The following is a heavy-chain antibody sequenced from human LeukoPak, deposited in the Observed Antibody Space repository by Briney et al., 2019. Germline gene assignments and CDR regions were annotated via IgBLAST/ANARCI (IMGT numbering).Heavy chain of an antibody. J-gene: IGHJ4*02. CDR3: ARRGDGGRSFDY. CDR2: IYGGGNT. V-gene: IGHV3-53*01. Sequence: GALRLSCAASGFTVGSSYMNWVRQAPGKGLERVSLIYGGGNTYYADSVKGRFTISRDNSKNTLYLQMNSLRAEDTAVYYCARRGDGGRSFDYWGQGTLVTVSS. D-gene: IGHD4-23*01. CDR1: GFTVGSSY.